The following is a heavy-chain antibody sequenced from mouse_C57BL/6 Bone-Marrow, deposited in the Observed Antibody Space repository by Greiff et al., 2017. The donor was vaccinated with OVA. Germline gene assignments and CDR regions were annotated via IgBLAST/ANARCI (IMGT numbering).Heavy chain of an antibody. J-gene: IGHJ1*03. CDR1: GYTFTDYY. D-gene: IGHD2-4*01. CDR3: ARGQIDDDYGPSYWYFDV. CDR2: INPYNGGT. V-gene: IGHV1-19*01. Sequence: VQLQQSGAELMKPGASVKLSCKASGYTFTDYYMNWVKQSHGKSLEWIGVINPYNGGTSYNQKFKGKATLTVDKSSSAAYMELNSLTSEDSAVYYCARGQIDDDYGPSYWYFDVWGTGTTVTVSS.